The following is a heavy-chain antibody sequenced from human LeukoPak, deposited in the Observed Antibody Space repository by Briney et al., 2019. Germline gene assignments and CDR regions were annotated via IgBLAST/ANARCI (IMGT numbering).Heavy chain of an antibody. CDR3: ARGRRGIVVVPAAIGYFDY. CDR1: GGTFSGYY. CDR2: INHSGST. V-gene: IGHV4-34*01. D-gene: IGHD2-2*01. J-gene: IGHJ4*02. Sequence: SETLSLTCAVDGGTFSGYYWSWIRQPPGKGLEWIGEINHSGSTNYNPSLKSRVTISVDTSKNQFSLKLSSVTAADTAVYYCARGRRGIVVVPAAIGYFDYWGQGTLVTVSS.